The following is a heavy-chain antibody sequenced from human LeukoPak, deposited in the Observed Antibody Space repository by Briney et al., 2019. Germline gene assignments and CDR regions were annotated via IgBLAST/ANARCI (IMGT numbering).Heavy chain of an antibody. CDR3: ARGGKDIVVVPAATPSYYYYYMDV. J-gene: IGHJ6*03. CDR1: GYTFTSYY. CDR2: INPSGGST. Sequence: GASVKVSCKASGYTFTSYYMHWVRQAPGQGLEWMGIINPSGGSTSYAQKFQGRVTMTRDTSTSTVYVELSSLRSEDTAVYYCARGGKDIVVVPAATPSYYYYYMDVWGKGTTVTVSS. D-gene: IGHD2-2*01. V-gene: IGHV1-46*03.